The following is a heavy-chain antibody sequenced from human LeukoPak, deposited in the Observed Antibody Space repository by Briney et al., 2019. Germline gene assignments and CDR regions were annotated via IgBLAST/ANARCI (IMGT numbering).Heavy chain of an antibody. D-gene: IGHD3-16*01. Sequence: PGGSLRLSCAASGFTFSSYAMTWVRQAPGKGLEWVSAITGSGDSAYYSDSVKGRFTISRDQSKSTVYLQMTSLRAEHTAVFYCAKGTTDYDASDPLDFWGQGTLVTVSS. J-gene: IGHJ4*02. CDR2: ITGSGDSA. CDR1: GFTFSSYA. CDR3: AKGTTDYDASDPLDF. V-gene: IGHV3-23*01.